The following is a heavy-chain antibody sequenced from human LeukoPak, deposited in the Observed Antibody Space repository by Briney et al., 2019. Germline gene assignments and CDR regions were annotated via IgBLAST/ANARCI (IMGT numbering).Heavy chain of an antibody. CDR1: GXTFSSYA. CDR3: AKEIGYSYGYYAFDI. V-gene: IGHV3-23*01. CDR2: ISGSGGST. D-gene: IGHD5-18*01. J-gene: IGHJ3*02. Sequence: GRSLRLSCTASGXTFSSYAMNWVRQAPGKGLEWVSGISGSGGSTYHADSVKGRFTISRDNSKNTLYLQMNSLRDEDTAVYYCAKEIGYSYGYYAFDIWGQGTIVTVSS.